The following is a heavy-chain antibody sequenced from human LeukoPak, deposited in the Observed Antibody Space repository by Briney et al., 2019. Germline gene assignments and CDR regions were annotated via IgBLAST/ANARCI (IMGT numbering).Heavy chain of an antibody. CDR3: ARDRGDYDPYYYYYYMDV. V-gene: IGHV4-61*02. D-gene: IGHD4-17*01. Sequence: SETLSLTCTVSGGSISSGSYYWSWIRQPAGKGLEWIVRIYTSGSTNYNPSLKSRVTISVDTSKNQFSLKLSSVTAADTAVYYCARDRGDYDPYYYYYYMDVWGKGTTVTISS. J-gene: IGHJ6*03. CDR2: IYTSGST. CDR1: GGSISSGSYY.